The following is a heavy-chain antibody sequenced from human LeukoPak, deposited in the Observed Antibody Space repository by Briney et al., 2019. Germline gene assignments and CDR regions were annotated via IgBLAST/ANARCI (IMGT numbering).Heavy chain of an antibody. J-gene: IGHJ1*01. CDR2: IYSSGTT. V-gene: IGHV4-59*08. CDR3: ARGRAWELPDYFQL. D-gene: IGHD1-26*01. CDR1: GGSFTHYY. Sequence: SETLSLTCAVSGGSFTHYYWSWIRRPPGKGLQCIGYIYSSGTTKYNPSLKSRVTISLDMPNNQFSLILTSVTAADTAVYYCARGRAWELPDYFQLWGQGTLVTVSS.